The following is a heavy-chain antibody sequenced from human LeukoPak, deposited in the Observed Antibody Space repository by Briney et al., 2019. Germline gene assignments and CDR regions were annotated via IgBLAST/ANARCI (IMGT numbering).Heavy chain of an antibody. Sequence: NPSETLSLTCTVSGGSISSYYWSWIRQPPGKGLEWIGYIYHSGSTYYNPSLKSRVTISVDRSKNQFSLKLSSVTAADTAVYYCARVESITMVRGVILPNWFDPWGQGTLVTVSS. J-gene: IGHJ5*02. CDR3: ARVESITMVRGVILPNWFDP. CDR1: GGSISSYY. D-gene: IGHD3-10*01. CDR2: IYHSGST. V-gene: IGHV4-59*12.